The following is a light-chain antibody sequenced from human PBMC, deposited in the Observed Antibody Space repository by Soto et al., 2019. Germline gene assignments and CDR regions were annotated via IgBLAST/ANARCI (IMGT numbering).Light chain of an antibody. CDR3: QQSSDTLIT. V-gene: IGKV1-39*01. J-gene: IGKJ4*01. CDR2: TSS. CDR1: PNIRTF. Sequence: DIQMPQSPSSLSASVGDTISITCRASPNIRTFLNWYQWRPGQGPRLLIYTSSTLQSGVPSRFGGAGSGTEFTLTISSRQPEDFATYFCQQSSDTLITVGGGTKVEI.